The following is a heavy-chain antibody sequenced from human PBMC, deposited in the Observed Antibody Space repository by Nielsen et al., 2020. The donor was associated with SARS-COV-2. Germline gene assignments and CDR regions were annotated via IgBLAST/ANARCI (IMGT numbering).Heavy chain of an antibody. CDR1: KFTFTNAW. CDR3: ATGGTSYYYDTSGSYEGRVLLTN. CDR2: IKSKTDGGTT. Sequence: GGSLRLSCAASKFTFTNAWMNWVRQAPGKRLEWVGRIKSKTDGGTTDYAAPVKGKFTISRDDSTNTLYLQMNSLKTEDTALYYCATGGTSYYYDTSGSYEGRVLLTNWGRGTLVTVSS. D-gene: IGHD3-22*01. V-gene: IGHV3-15*01. J-gene: IGHJ2*01.